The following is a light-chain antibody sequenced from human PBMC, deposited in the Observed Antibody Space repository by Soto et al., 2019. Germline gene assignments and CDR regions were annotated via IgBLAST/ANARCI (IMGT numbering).Light chain of an antibody. J-gene: IGKJ2*01. Sequence: LTQSPAILSLSPGERATLSCTASQSVDTYIAWYQQRPGQPPRLLIHDTSHRASGVPARLRGSGSGTDFTLTITSLEPEDFAVYFCQQYNNWPPYTFGQGTKVDIK. V-gene: IGKV3-11*01. CDR2: DTS. CDR3: QQYNNWPPYT. CDR1: QSVDTY.